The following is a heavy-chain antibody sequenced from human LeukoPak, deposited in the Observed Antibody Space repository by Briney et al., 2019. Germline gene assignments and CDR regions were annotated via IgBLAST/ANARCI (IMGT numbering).Heavy chain of an antibody. D-gene: IGHD6-13*01. Sequence: GGSLRLSRAASGFTFSSYAMSWVRQAPGKGLEWVSAISGSGGSTYYADSVKGRFTISRDNSKNTLYLQMNSLRAEDTAVYYCAKSVLGEQQLVTLGYYYYGMDVWGQGTTVTVSS. CDR3: AKSVLGEQQLVTLGYYYYGMDV. CDR2: ISGSGGST. CDR1: GFTFSSYA. V-gene: IGHV3-23*01. J-gene: IGHJ6*02.